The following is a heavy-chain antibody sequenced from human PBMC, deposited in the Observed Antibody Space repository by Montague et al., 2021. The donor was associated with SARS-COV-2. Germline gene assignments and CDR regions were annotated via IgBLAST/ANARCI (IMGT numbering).Heavy chain of an antibody. Sequence: SETLSLTCAVSSGSFRGYYWSWIRQPPGKGLEWIGEINHSGSTTYNPSLESRVSISVATSNKQFSLKVTSVTAADTAVYYCARLGAITLVRGITKADFSNYGMDVWGQGTTVTVSS. D-gene: IGHD3-10*01. V-gene: IGHV4-34*01. CDR2: INHSGST. CDR3: ARLGAITLVRGITKADFSNYGMDV. CDR1: SGSFRGYY. J-gene: IGHJ6*02.